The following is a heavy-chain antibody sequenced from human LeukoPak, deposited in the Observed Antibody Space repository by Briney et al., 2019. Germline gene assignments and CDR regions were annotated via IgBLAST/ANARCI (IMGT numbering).Heavy chain of an antibody. J-gene: IGHJ4*02. CDR2: IRVYSGNT. Sequence: SETVSCKASGCTLRRCCIIWVGQAPGEGLEWLGWIRVYSGNTNYAQRFQGRVTITTDTSTSTAYMVLRSLRSDDTAMYYCARDANGVLGDYWGQGTLVTVSS. V-gene: IGHV1-18*01. CDR1: GCTLRRCC. D-gene: IGHD2-8*01. CDR3: ARDANGVLGDY.